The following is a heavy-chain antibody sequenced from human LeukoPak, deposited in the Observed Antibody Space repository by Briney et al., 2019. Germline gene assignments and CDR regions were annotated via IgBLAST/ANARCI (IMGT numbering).Heavy chain of an antibody. CDR3: ARRRGHNFDY. J-gene: IGHJ4*02. D-gene: IGHD5-18*01. Sequence: SETLSLTCTVSGGSISSGGYSWSWIRQPPGKGLEWIGSIYYSGSTYYNPSLKSRVTISVDTSKNQFSLKLSSVTAADTAVYYCARRRGHNFDYWGQGTLVTVSS. V-gene: IGHV4-39*01. CDR1: GGSISSGGYS. CDR2: IYYSGST.